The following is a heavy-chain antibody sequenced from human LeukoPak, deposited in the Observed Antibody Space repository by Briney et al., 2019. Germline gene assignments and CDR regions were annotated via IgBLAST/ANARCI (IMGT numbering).Heavy chain of an antibody. J-gene: IGHJ6*04. D-gene: IGHD2-2*01. CDR2: INHSGST. CDR1: GGSFSGYY. V-gene: IGHV4-34*01. CDR3: ARGKRVVPAAKAYYYSMDV. Sequence: SETLSLTCAVYGGSFSGYYWSWIRQPPGKGLEWIGEINHSGSTNYNPSLKSRVTISVDTSKNQFSLKLSSVTAADTAVYYCARGKRVVPAAKAYYYSMDVWGKGTTVTVSS.